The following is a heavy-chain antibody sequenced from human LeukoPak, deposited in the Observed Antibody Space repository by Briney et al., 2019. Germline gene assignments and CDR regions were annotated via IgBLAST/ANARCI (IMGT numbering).Heavy chain of an antibody. CDR3: ASDSISINAFDA. CDR2: ISYIGST. V-gene: IGHV4-59*11. Sequence: SETLSLTCTVSGGSFTTHYWSWIRQPPGNGLEWIGYISYIGSTNYNPSLKSRVTISIDTSKNEVSPMLTSVTAADTAVYYCASDSISINAFDAWGQGTM. J-gene: IGHJ3*01. CDR1: GGSFTTHY. D-gene: IGHD3-10*01.